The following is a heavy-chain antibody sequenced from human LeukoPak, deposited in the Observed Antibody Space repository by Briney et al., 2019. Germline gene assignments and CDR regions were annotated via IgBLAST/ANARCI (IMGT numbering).Heavy chain of an antibody. J-gene: IGHJ4*02. Sequence: PGGSLRLSCAASGFTFSSYGMHWVRQAPGKGLEWVAVISYDGSNKYYADSVKGRFTISRDNSKNTLYLQMNSLRAEDTAVYYCAKTALSSSVFAWTDYWGQGTLVTVSS. V-gene: IGHV3-30*18. D-gene: IGHD6-6*01. CDR1: GFTFSSYG. CDR3: AKTALSSSVFAWTDY. CDR2: ISYDGSNK.